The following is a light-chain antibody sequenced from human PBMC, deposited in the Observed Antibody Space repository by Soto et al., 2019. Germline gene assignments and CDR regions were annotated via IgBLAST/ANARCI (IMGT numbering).Light chain of an antibody. CDR2: AAS. Sequence: EMVLTQSPGTLSLSPGERATLSCRASQSISSSSLAWYQQKPGQAPRLLIYAASSRATGIPDRFSGSGSGTDFTLTISRLEPEDFAVYYCQQYGSSSYTFGQGTQLEIK. J-gene: IGKJ2*01. CDR1: QSISSSS. V-gene: IGKV3-20*01. CDR3: QQYGSSSYT.